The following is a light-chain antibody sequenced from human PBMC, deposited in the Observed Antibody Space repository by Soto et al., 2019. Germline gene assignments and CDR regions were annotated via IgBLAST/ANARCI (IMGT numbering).Light chain of an antibody. V-gene: IGKV2-30*02. Sequence: DVVMTQSPLSLPVTLGQPASISCRSSQGLVHPDGSVYLNWFQQRPGQSPRRLIYKVSNRESGVQERSIGGGKGQDSTLKIGGVEVEDVGIYYLMKATNWPPMFGQGPKVEI. CDR2: KVS. CDR3: MKATNWPPM. CDR1: QGLVHPDGSVY. J-gene: IGKJ1*01.